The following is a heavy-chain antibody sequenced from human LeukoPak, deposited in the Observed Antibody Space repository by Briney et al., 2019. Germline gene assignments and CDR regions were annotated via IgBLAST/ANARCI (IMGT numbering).Heavy chain of an antibody. Sequence: GASVKVSCTASGYTFTSYDINWVRQATGQGLEWMGWMNPNSGNTGYAQKFQGRVTMTRNTSISTAYMELSSLRSEDTAVYYCARGPDYVWGSSPLFDYWGQGTLVTVSS. V-gene: IGHV1-8*01. D-gene: IGHD3-16*01. CDR1: GYTFTSYD. J-gene: IGHJ4*02. CDR3: ARGPDYVWGSSPLFDY. CDR2: MNPNSGNT.